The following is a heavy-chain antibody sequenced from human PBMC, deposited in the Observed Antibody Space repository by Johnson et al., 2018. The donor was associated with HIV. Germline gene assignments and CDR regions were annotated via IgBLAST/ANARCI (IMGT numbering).Heavy chain of an antibody. CDR3: AKEDSWRRAFDL. V-gene: IGHV3-NL1*01. Sequence: QVQLVESGGGVVQPGRSLRLSCAASGFTFSSYAMHWVRQAPGKGLEWVSAISGSGGSTYYADSVQGRLTISRDNSRNTLYLQMNSLRAEDTAVYYCAKEDSWRRAFDLWGQGTMVTVSS. J-gene: IGHJ3*01. D-gene: IGHD3-3*01. CDR2: ISGSGGST. CDR1: GFTFSSYA.